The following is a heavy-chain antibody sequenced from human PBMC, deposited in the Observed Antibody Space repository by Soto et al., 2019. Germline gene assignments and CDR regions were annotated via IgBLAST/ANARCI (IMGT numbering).Heavy chain of an antibody. J-gene: IGHJ6*02. CDR2: ISGSGGST. CDR1: GFTFSSYA. V-gene: IGHV3-23*01. CDR3: ARDPEQWLPYYYYGMDV. D-gene: IGHD5-12*01. Sequence: GGSLRLSCAASGFTFSSYAMSWVRQAPGKGLEWVSAISGSGGSTYYADSVKGRFTISRDNSKNTLYLQMNSLRAEDTAVYYCARDPEQWLPYYYYGMDVWGQGTTVTVSS.